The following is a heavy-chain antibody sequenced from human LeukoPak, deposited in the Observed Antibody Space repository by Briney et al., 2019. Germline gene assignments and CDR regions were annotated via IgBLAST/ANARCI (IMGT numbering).Heavy chain of an antibody. CDR3: AREVGSGSSNWFDP. V-gene: IGHV1-69*01. J-gene: IGHJ5*02. D-gene: IGHD3-10*01. CDR1: GGTFSSYA. CDR2: IIPIFGTA. Sequence: SVKVSCKASGGTFSSYAISWVRQATGQGLEWMGGIIPIFGTANYAQKFQGRVTITADESTSTAYMELSSLRSEDTAVYYCAREVGSGSSNWFDPWGQGTLVTVSS.